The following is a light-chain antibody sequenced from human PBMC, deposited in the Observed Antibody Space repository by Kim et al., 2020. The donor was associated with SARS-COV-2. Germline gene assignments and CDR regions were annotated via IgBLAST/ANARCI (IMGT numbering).Light chain of an antibody. CDR2: GAS. J-gene: IGKJ1*01. Sequence: SPGEGATLSCRASQSVSSSYLAWYQHKPGQAPRLLIYGASSRATGIPDRFSGSGSGTDFTLTISRLEPEYFAVYFCQQYGSSPWTFGQGTKVDIK. CDR3: QQYGSSPWT. V-gene: IGKV3-20*01. CDR1: QSVSSSY.